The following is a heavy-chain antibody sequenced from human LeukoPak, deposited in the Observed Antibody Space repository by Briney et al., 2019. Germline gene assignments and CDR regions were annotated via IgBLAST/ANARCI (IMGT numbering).Heavy chain of an antibody. CDR1: GFTFSSYA. V-gene: IGHV3-23*01. D-gene: IGHD4-17*01. CDR3: AKVSYGVLDY. J-gene: IGHJ4*02. CDR2: ISGSGGST. Sequence: PGGSLRLSRAASGFTFSSYAMSWVRQTPRKGLEWVSSISGSGGSTYYADAVKGRFAISRDNSKNTLSLQMNSLRAEDTAIYYCAKVSYGVLDYWGQGTLVTVSS.